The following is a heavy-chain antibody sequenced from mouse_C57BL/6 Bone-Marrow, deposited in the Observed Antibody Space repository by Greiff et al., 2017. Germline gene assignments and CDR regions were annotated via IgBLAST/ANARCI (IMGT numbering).Heavy chain of an antibody. J-gene: IGHJ2*01. Sequence: VQLQQSGAELVRPGASVTLSCTASGFTFTDYDMHWVKPGPGQGLEWIGWIDPENGGTEYNSKFQGKATLTADTSSNTAYLQLHSLASADAAVYYCTCIAEVACDVWGGGTTLTVSS. CDR1: GFTFTDYD. CDR3: TCIAEVACDV. V-gene: IGHV14-4*01. CDR2: IDPENGGT. D-gene: IGHD1-1*02.